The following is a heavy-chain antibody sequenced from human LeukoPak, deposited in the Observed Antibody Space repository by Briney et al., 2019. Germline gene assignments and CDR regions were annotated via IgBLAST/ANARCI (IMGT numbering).Heavy chain of an antibody. CDR2: IYHSGST. Sequence: SQTLSLTCTVSGGSISSGGYYWSWIRQHPGKGLEWIGYIYHSGSTYYNPSLKSRVTISVDTSKNQFSLKLSSVTAADTAVYYCARAASYKQFGELPFDYWGQGTLVTVSS. V-gene: IGHV4-31*03. CDR1: GGSISSGGYY. J-gene: IGHJ4*02. D-gene: IGHD3-10*01. CDR3: ARAASYKQFGELPFDY.